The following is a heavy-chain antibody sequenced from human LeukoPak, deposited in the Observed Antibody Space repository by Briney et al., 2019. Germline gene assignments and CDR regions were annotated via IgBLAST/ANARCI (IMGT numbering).Heavy chain of an antibody. J-gene: IGHJ4*02. CDR3: AKDYWDVVVVPSAIPDC. Sequence: GGSLRLSCTVSGFTVSSNSMSWVRQAPGKGLEWVSFIYSGTIHYSDSVKGRFTISRDNSKNTLYLQMSSLRAEDTAVYYCAKDYWDVVVVPSAIPDCWGQGTLVTVSS. CDR1: GFTVSSNS. D-gene: IGHD2-2*02. CDR2: IYSGTI. V-gene: IGHV3-53*01.